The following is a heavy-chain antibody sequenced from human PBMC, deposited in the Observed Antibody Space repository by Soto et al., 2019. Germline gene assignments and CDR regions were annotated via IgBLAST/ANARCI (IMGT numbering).Heavy chain of an antibody. V-gene: IGHV1-18*04. Sequence: QVQLVQSGAEVQKPGASVKVSCKASGYTFTSYGFSWVRQAPGQGLEWMGWIRAYNGYTNYAQKLQGRVTMTTDTSTSTAYMELRSLRSDDTAVYYCASTQRGGEDWFDPWGQGTLVTVSS. CDR3: ASTQRGGEDWFDP. D-gene: IGHD3-16*01. CDR1: GYTFTSYG. J-gene: IGHJ5*02. CDR2: IRAYNGYT.